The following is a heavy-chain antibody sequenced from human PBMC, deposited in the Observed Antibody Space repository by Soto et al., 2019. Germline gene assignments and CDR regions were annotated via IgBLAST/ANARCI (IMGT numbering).Heavy chain of an antibody. V-gene: IGHV4-30-2*01. J-gene: IGHJ4*02. CDR2: IYHSGST. CDR1: GGSISSGGYS. Sequence: QLQLQESGSGLVKPSQTLSLTCAVSGGSISSGGYSWSWIRQPPGKGLEWIGYIYHSGSTYYNPSLKSRVTISVDRSKNQFSLKLSSVTXAXXXXXXXXXXXXXPRYYWGQGTLVTVSS. D-gene: IGHD4-17*01. CDR3: XXXXXXPRYY.